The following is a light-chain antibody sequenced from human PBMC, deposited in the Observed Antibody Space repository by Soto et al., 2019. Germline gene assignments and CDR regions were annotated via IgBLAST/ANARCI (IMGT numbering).Light chain of an antibody. V-gene: IGLV3-21*04. CDR1: NIGNKR. CDR3: QVWDIMTDNYV. Sequence: SYELTQPPSVSVAPEKTATITCGGNNIGNKRVHWYRQKPGQAPVLVISYDSDRPSGIPERFSGSYSGNTATLTISRVEAGDEADYYCQVWDIMTDNYVFGSGTKLTVL. J-gene: IGLJ1*01. CDR2: YDS.